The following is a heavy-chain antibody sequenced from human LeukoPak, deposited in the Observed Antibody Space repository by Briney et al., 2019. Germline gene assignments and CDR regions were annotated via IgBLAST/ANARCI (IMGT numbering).Heavy chain of an antibody. V-gene: IGHV4-34*01. Sequence: PSETLSLTCAVYGGSFSGYYWSWIRQPPGKGLEWIGEINHSGSTNYNPSLKSRVTISVDTSKNQFSLKLSSVTAADTAVYYCARATYYYGSGSYSRAPYFDYWGQGTLVTVSS. J-gene: IGHJ4*02. D-gene: IGHD3-10*01. CDR2: INHSGST. CDR3: ARATYYYGSGSYSRAPYFDY. CDR1: GGSFSGYY.